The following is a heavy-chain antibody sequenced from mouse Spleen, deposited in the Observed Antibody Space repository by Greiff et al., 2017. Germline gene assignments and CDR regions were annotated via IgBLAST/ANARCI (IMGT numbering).Heavy chain of an antibody. J-gene: IGHJ2*01. V-gene: IGHV5-4*01. CDR2: ISDGGSYT. D-gene: IGHD4-1*01. Sequence: EVQLVESGVGLVKPGGSLKLSCAASGFTFSSYAMSWVRQTPEKRLEWVATISDGGSYTYYPDNVKGRFTISRDNDKNKLYLQMSHLKAEDTAMYYCARGRTGTGDFWGQGTTLTVAS. CDR1: GFTFSSYA. CDR3: ARGRTGTGDF.